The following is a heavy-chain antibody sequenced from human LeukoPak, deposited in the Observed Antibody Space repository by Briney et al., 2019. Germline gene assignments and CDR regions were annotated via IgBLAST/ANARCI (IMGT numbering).Heavy chain of an antibody. J-gene: IGHJ4*02. D-gene: IGHD3-9*01. CDR3: AKDHILRYFDWSPEYYFDY. CDR1: GFTFSSYA. V-gene: IGHV3-23*01. Sequence: GGSLRLSCAASGFTFSSYAVSWVRQAPGKGLEWVSAISGSGGSTYYADSVKGRFTISRDNSKNTLYLQMNSLRAEDTAVYYCAKDHILRYFDWSPEYYFDYWGQGTLVTVSS. CDR2: ISGSGGST.